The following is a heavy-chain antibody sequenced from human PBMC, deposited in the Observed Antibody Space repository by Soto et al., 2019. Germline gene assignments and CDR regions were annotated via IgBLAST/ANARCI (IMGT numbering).Heavy chain of an antibody. Sequence: PSETLSLTCTVSGGSISSSSYYWGWIRQPPGKGLEWIGSIYYSGSTYYNPSLKSRVTISVDTSKNQSSLKLSSVTAADTAVYYCAVMSSSSGTGWFDPWGQGTLVTVSS. D-gene: IGHD6-13*01. CDR2: IYYSGST. J-gene: IGHJ5*02. CDR1: GGSISSSSYY. CDR3: AVMSSSSGTGWFDP. V-gene: IGHV4-39*01.